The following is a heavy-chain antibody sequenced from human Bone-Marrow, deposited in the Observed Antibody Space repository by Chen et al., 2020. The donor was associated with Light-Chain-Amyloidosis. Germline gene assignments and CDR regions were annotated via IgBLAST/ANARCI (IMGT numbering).Heavy chain of an antibody. CDR2: IYHSGST. CDR1: GYSISSGYY. CDR3: ARGGDYSYYYYGMDV. V-gene: IGHV4-38-2*01. J-gene: IGHJ6*02. D-gene: IGHD4-17*01. Sequence: QVQLQESGPGLVKPSETLSLTCAVSGYSISSGYYWGWIRQPPGKGLEWIGSIYHSGSTYYNPSLKSRVTISVDTSKNQFSLKLSSVTAADTAVYYCARGGDYSYYYYGMDVWGQGTTVTVSS.